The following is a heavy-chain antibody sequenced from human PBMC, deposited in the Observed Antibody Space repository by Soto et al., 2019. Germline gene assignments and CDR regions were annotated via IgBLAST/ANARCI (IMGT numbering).Heavy chain of an antibody. J-gene: IGHJ4*02. Sequence: TLSLTCSVCGASIISNDWWIWIRQTPGKGLEWIGEIFHSGRTNYSPSFKSRVTISVDTSKSQFSLEMASVTAADTAVYYCARANLRSGWTFDHWGQGSLVTVSS. V-gene: IGHV4-4*02. D-gene: IGHD6-19*01. CDR2: IFHSGRT. CDR1: GASIISNDW. CDR3: ARANLRSGWTFDH.